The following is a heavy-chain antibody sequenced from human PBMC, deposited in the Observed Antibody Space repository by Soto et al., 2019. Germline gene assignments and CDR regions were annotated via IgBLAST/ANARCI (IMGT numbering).Heavy chain of an antibody. V-gene: IGHV3-9*01. J-gene: IGHJ6*03. CDR2: ITLNGGGV. CDR3: AKDGLYCKDTANRFYYKDV. Sequence: EAQLVESGGGLVQPGRSLRLSCVGSGFALDDDPMHWVRQAPGKGLEWVSSITLNGGGVAYADSVQGRFTISRDNDKNSLYLQMNSLRTEDTAVYYCAKDGLYCKDTANRFYYKDVWGKGTPVTVS. CDR1: GFALDDDP. D-gene: IGHD5-18*01.